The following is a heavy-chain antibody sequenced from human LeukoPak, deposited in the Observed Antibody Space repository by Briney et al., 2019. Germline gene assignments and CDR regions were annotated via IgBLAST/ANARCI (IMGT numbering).Heavy chain of an antibody. V-gene: IGHV3-20*04. CDR2: INWNGGST. J-gene: IGHJ4*02. CDR3: ARDLGGYIPYY. D-gene: IGHD5-18*01. CDR1: GFTFDDYG. Sequence: PGGSLRLSCAASGFTFDDYGVSWVRQAPGKGLEWVSVINWNGGSTGYADSVKGRFAISRDKANVSLYLQMNSLRAEDTALYYCARDLGGYIPYYWGQGTLVTVSS.